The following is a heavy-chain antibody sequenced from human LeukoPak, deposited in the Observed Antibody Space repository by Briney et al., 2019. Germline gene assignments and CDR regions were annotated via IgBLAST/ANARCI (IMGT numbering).Heavy chain of an antibody. D-gene: IGHD3-22*01. Sequence: PGGSLRLSCAASGFTVSSNYMSWVRQAPGKGLEWVSVIYSGGSTYYADSVKGRFTISRDNSKNTLYLQMNSLRAEDTAVYYCARGHDSSGRTGDYWGQGTLVTVSS. CDR1: GFTVSSNY. CDR2: IYSGGST. V-gene: IGHV3-53*01. J-gene: IGHJ4*02. CDR3: ARGHDSSGRTGDY.